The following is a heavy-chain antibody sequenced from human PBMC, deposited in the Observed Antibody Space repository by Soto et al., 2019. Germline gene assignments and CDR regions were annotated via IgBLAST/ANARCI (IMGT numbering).Heavy chain of an antibody. Sequence: GGSLRLSCAASGFTFSNAWMSWVRQAPGKGLEWVGRIKSKTDGGTTDYAAPVKGRFTISRDDSKNTLYLQMNSLKTEDTAVYYCTTDPPQGGRFLEWLLSPAPDYWGQGTLVTVSS. CDR1: GFTFSNAW. CDR2: IKSKTDGGTT. J-gene: IGHJ4*02. CDR3: TTDPPQGGRFLEWLLSPAPDY. V-gene: IGHV3-15*01. D-gene: IGHD3-3*01.